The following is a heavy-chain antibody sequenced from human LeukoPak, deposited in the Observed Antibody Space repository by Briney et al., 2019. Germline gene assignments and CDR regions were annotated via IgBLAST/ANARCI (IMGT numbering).Heavy chain of an antibody. V-gene: IGHV1-2*02. Sequence: ASVKISCKASGYSLTDYYMHWVRQAPGQGLEWMGWINPNGGTNFAQKFQGRVTMTRDTSIATAYMELSRLTSDDTAIYYCATIPLGGGRWHFDYWGQGTLLTVSS. CDR1: GYSLTDYY. CDR2: INPNGGT. D-gene: IGHD4-23*01. CDR3: ATIPLGGGRWHFDY. J-gene: IGHJ4*02.